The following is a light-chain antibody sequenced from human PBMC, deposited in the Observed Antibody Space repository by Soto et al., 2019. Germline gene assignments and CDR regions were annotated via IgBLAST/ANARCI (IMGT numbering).Light chain of an antibody. J-gene: IGKJ4*01. V-gene: IGKV1-12*01. CDR2: AAS. CDR3: QQGDSFPFT. Sequence: DIPMTQSPSSVSASVGDRVTITCRASQAISSWVAWYQQKPGKAPKLLISAASSLQSGVPRRFSGSGSGTDFTLIISSLQPEDFATYFCQQGDSFPFTFGGGTKVEI. CDR1: QAISSW.